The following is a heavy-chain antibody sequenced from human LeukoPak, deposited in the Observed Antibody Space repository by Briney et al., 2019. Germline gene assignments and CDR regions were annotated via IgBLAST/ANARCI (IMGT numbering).Heavy chain of an antibody. CDR1: GFTFSSYA. J-gene: IGHJ4*02. D-gene: IGHD1-26*01. V-gene: IGHV3-23*01. Sequence: PGGSLRLSCAASGFTFSSYAMSWVRQAPGKGLEWVSAISGSGGSTYYADSVKGRFTISRDNSKNTLYLQMNSLRAEDTAVYYCATSSGSYTGHPPDFDYWGQGTLVTVSS. CDR3: ATSSGSYTGHPPDFDY. CDR2: ISGSGGST.